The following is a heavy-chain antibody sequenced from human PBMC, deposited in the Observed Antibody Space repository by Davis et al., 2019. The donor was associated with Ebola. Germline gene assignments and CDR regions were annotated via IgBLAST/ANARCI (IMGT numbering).Heavy chain of an antibody. CDR2: ISSSGSTI. CDR3: ATVRYDLGQAY. CDR1: RFTFSDYY. V-gene: IGHV3-11*01. D-gene: IGHD3-16*01. J-gene: IGHJ4*02. Sequence: GESLKISCAASRFTFSDYYMSWIRQAPGKGLEWVSYISSSGSTIYYADSVKGRFTISRDNAKNSLYLQMNSLRAEDTAVYYCATVRYDLGQAYWGQGTLVTVSP.